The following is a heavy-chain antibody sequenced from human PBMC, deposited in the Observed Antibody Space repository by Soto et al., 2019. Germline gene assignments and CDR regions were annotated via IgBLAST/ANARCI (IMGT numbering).Heavy chain of an antibody. CDR3: ARDTLTMGGKDENYYYGMDV. V-gene: IGHV4-59*01. D-gene: IGHD3-9*01. CDR1: GGSISSYY. J-gene: IGHJ6*02. Sequence: SETLSLTCTVSGGSISSYYWSWIRQPPGKGLEWIGYIYYSGSTNYNPSLKSRVTISVDTSKNQFSLKLSSVTAADTAVYYCARDTLTMGGKDENYYYGMDVWGQGTTVTVSS. CDR2: IYYSGST.